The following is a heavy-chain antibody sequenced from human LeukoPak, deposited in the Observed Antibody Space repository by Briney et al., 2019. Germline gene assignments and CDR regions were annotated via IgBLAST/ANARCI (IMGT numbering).Heavy chain of an antibody. J-gene: IGHJ3*02. CDR1: GFTFSSYA. CDR2: IRGSGGST. D-gene: IGHD2-2*01. CDR3: AKGGCVGTSCYRRAFDI. V-gene: IGHV3-23*01. Sequence: GGSLRLSCAASGFTFSSYAMSWVRQAPGKGLECVSAIRGSGGSTYYADSVKGRFTISRDNSKNTLYLQMNSLRAEDTAVYYCAKGGCVGTSCYRRAFDIWGQGTMVTVSS.